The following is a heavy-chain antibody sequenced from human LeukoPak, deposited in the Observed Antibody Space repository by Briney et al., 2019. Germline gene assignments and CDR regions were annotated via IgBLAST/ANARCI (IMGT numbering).Heavy chain of an antibody. J-gene: IGHJ6*03. CDR3: ARTPTVTSPFYYYYYYMDV. CDR1: GFTFSSYE. D-gene: IGHD4-17*01. CDR2: ISSSGSTI. V-gene: IGHV3-48*03. Sequence: GGSLRLSCAASGFTFSSYEMNWVRQAPGKGLEWVSYISSSGSTIYYADSVKGRFTISRDNSKNTLYLQMNSLRAEDTAVYYCARTPTVTSPFYYYYYYMDVWGKGTTVTVSS.